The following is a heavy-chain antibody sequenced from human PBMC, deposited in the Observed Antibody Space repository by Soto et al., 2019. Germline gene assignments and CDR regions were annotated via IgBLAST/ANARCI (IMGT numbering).Heavy chain of an antibody. V-gene: IGHV4-39*01. CDR1: GGSISSSSYY. Sequence: SETLSLTCTVSGGSISSSSYYWGWIRQPPGKGLEWIGSIYYSGSTYYNPSLKSRVTISVDTSKNQFSLKLSSVTAADTAVYYCARHLTLGYCSSTSCGGNWFDPWGQGTLVTVSS. CDR2: IYYSGST. CDR3: ARHLTLGYCSSTSCGGNWFDP. J-gene: IGHJ5*02. D-gene: IGHD2-2*01.